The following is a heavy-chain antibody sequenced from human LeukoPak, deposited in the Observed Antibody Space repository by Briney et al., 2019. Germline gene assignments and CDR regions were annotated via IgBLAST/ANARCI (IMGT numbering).Heavy chain of an antibody. D-gene: IGHD2-21*01. CDR2: ISSTDAGT. CDR3: AKAPVTSCRGAYCYPFDY. Sequence: ETLSLTCAVYGGSFSGYYWSWVRQAPGKGLEWVSAISSTDAGTYHADSVRGRFTISRDGSKNTLYLQMNSLRAEDAAVYYCAKAPVTSCRGAYCYPFDYWGQGTLVTVSS. J-gene: IGHJ4*02. CDR1: GGSFSGYY. V-gene: IGHV3-23*01.